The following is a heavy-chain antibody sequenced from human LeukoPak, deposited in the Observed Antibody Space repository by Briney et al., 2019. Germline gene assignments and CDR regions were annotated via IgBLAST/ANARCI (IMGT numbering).Heavy chain of an antibody. CDR3: ARTLGYCSSTSCYRRFDP. D-gene: IGHD2-2*01. CDR1: GYSISRGYY. V-gene: IGHV4-38-2*01. CDR2: IYHSGST. J-gene: IGHJ5*02. Sequence: SETLSLTCAVSGYSISRGYYWGWIRQPPGKGLEWIGSIYHSGSTYYNPSLKSRVTISVDTSKNQFSLKLSSVTAADTAVYYCARTLGYCSSTSCYRRFDPWGQGTLVTVSS.